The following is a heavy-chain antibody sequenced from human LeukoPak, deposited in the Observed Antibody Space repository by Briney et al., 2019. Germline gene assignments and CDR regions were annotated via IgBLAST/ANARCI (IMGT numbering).Heavy chain of an antibody. J-gene: IGHJ6*03. V-gene: IGHV3-7*01. CDR2: IKHDGSEK. D-gene: IGHD3-22*01. Sequence: GGSLRLSCAASGFTSSSYWMSWVRQAPGKGLEWVANIKHDGSEKYYVDSVKGRFTISRDNAKNSLYLQMNSLRAEDTAVYYCARVGSGSYDSSGYSPPAYYYYYMDVWGKGTTVTVSS. CDR1: GFTSSSYW. CDR3: ARVGSGSYDSSGYSPPAYYYYYMDV.